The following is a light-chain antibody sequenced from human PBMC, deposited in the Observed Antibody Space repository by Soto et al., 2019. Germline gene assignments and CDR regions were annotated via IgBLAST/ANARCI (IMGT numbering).Light chain of an antibody. CDR1: QSVSSY. CDR2: DPS. V-gene: IGKV3-11*01. Sequence: EIVLTQSPATLSLSPGERATLSCRASQSVSSYLAWYQQKPGQAPRLLIYDPSDRATGIPARFSGSGSGTDFTLTISSLEPEDLAPYDCQQGRTFGQGTKVEIK. J-gene: IGKJ1*01. CDR3: QQGRT.